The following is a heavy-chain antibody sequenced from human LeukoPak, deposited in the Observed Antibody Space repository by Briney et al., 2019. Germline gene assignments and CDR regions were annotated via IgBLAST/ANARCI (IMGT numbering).Heavy chain of an antibody. V-gene: IGHV3-7*01. J-gene: IGHJ4*02. Sequence: PGGSLRLSCAASGFTFSSYWMSWVRQAPGKGLEWVANIKQDGSEKYYVDSVKGRFIISRDNAKNSLFLQMNSLRAEDTAVYYCARDGCGTYSREMYFDYWGQGTLVTVSS. D-gene: IGHD1-26*01. CDR3: ARDGCGTYSREMYFDY. CDR2: IKQDGSEK. CDR1: GFTFSSYW.